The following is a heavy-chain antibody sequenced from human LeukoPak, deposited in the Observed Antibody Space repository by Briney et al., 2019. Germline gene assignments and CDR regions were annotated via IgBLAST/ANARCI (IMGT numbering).Heavy chain of an antibody. Sequence: GGSLRLSCAASGVTFSSYSMNWGRQAPGKGLEWVSYISSSSDTIYYADSVKGRFTISRDNAKNTLFLQMNRLRAEDTAVYYCARDNTDTYFDYWGQGTLVTVSS. CDR2: ISSSSDTI. CDR3: ARDNTDTYFDY. D-gene: IGHD2-8*02. J-gene: IGHJ4*02. CDR1: GVTFSSYS. V-gene: IGHV3-48*01.